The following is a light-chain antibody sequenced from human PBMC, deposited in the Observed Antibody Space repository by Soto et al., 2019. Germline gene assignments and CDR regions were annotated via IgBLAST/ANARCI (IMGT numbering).Light chain of an antibody. V-gene: IGKV3-15*01. CDR1: QSVSSN. CDR2: GAS. J-gene: IGKJ1*01. CDR3: QQYHSYWT. Sequence: EIVMTQSPATLSVSPGERATLSCRASQSVSSNLAWYQQKPGQAPRLLIYGASTRATGIPARFSGSGSGTEFTLTISGLQTDDFSTYYCQQYHSYWTFEQGTKVDIK.